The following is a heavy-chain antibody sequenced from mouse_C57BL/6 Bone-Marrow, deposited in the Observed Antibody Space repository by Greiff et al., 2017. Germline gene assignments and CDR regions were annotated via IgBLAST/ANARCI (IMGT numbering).Heavy chain of an antibody. CDR3: VRSSSTVVATGWNFDV. V-gene: IGHV1-64*01. J-gene: IGHJ1*03. D-gene: IGHD1-1*01. CDR1: GYTFTSYW. CDR2: IHPNSGST. Sequence: VQLQQPGAELVKPGASVKLSCKASGYTFTSYWMHWVKQRPGQGLEWIGMIHPNSGSTNYNEKFKSKATLTVDKSSSTAYMQLSSLTSEDSAVXYCVRSSSTVVATGWNFDVWGTGTTLTVSS.